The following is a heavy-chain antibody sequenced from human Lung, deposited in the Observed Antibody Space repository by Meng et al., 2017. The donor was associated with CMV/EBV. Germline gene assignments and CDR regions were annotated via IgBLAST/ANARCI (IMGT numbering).Heavy chain of an antibody. CDR1: GGSVTGSYY. CDR2: ISYIGST. D-gene: IGHD1/OR15-1a*01. V-gene: IGHV4-61*01. CDR3: ARDRLEHNAFDM. J-gene: IGHJ3*02. Sequence: GSLRLSCTVSGGSVTGSYYWNWLRQPPGKGLEWIGYISYIGSTNYNPSLKSRVTVSLDTSKNQFSLKLTSVTAADTAIFYCARDRLEHNAFDMWGQGTMVTVSS.